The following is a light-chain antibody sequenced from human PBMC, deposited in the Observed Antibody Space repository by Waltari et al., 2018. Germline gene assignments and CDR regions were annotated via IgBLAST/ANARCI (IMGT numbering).Light chain of an antibody. J-gene: IGKJ2*01. CDR2: LAS. Sequence: DIKMTQSPSSLSASVGDTVTITCRASQSVSRYLNWYQQGPGEAPKLLIYLASNLEGGVPSRFSGSGSGTDFTLTINRLQPEDFATYYCQQSDGIPFTFGLGTKLEVK. CDR3: QQSDGIPFT. CDR1: QSVSRY. V-gene: IGKV1-39*01.